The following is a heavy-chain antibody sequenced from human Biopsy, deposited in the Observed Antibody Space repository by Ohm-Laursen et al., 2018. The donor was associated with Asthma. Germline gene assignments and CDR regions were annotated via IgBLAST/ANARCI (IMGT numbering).Heavy chain of an antibody. Sequence: SLRLSCTASGLTFRNYGMHWVRQAPGKGLEWVALISFDGSTKYFADSVKGRFTISRDNSKNTLYLQMNSLRAEDTAVYYCARDMGAGPNQPPSGSGSSHLYGMDVWGQGTTVTVSS. CDR2: ISFDGSTK. CDR3: ARDMGAGPNQPPSGSGSSHLYGMDV. D-gene: IGHD3-10*01. V-gene: IGHV3-30*03. CDR1: GLTFRNYG. J-gene: IGHJ6*02.